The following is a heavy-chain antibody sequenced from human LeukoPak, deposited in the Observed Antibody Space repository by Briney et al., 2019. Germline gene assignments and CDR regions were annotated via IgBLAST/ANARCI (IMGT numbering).Heavy chain of an antibody. CDR1: GYSFISYW. J-gene: IGHJ6*03. V-gene: IGHV5-51*01. CDR2: IYPGDSDT. CDR3: ARQGSGYSPTYYYYMDV. Sequence: PGESLKISCKCSGYSFISYWIGWVRHIPGKGLEWVGIIYPGDSDTRYSPSFQGQVTISADKSISTAYLQWSSLKASDTAMYYCARQGSGYSPTYYYYMDVWGKGTTVTISS. D-gene: IGHD5-18*01.